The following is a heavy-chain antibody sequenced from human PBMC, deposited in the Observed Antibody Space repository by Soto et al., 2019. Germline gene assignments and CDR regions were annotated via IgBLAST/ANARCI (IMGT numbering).Heavy chain of an antibody. CDR1: GYSFTNYW. V-gene: IGHV5-51*01. CDR2: IYPGDSDT. Sequence: GESLKISCNGSGYSFTNYWIAWVRQMPGKGLEWMGIIYPGDSDTRYSPSFQGQVTISADKSISTAYLQWRSLRASDTAMYYCERHRSGSYRLGYYGMDVWGQGTTVTVSS. D-gene: IGHD3-10*01. CDR3: ERHRSGSYRLGYYGMDV. J-gene: IGHJ6*02.